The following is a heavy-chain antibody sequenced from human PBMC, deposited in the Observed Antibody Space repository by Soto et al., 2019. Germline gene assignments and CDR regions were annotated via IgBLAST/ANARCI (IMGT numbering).Heavy chain of an antibody. Sequence: GGSLRLSCAASGFTFSSYSMDLVRQAPGKGLEWVALIWYGRSNKHYADSVRGRFTVSRDNANNTPHLQMNSLRAEDTALYYCARDKDGYLDYWGLGTLVTVSS. CDR3: ARDKDGYLDY. J-gene: IGHJ4*02. CDR1: GFTFSSYS. CDR2: IWYGRSNK. V-gene: IGHV3-33*08.